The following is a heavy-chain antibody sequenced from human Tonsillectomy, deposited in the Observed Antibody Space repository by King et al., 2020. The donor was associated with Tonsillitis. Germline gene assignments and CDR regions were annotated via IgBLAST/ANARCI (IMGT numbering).Heavy chain of an antibody. J-gene: IGHJ4*02. CDR3: ASGFSGYVYN. D-gene: IGHD5-12*01. Sequence: QLVQSGGGLVQPGGFLRLSCAASGFTFSNYWMHWVRQAPGKGLVWVSRINSDGSIISYADSVKGRFTLSRDIAKNTLYLQMNSLRAEDTGVYYCASGFSGYVYNWGQGALFTVSS. V-gene: IGHV3-74*01. CDR2: INSDGSII. CDR1: GFTFSNYW.